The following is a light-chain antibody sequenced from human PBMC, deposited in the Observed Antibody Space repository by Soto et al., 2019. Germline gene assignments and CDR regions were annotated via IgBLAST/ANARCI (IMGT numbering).Light chain of an antibody. J-gene: IGLJ1*01. CDR1: SGHSSYI. CDR3: ETWDSNTHV. CDR2: LEGSGSY. Sequence: QSVLTQSSSASASLGSSVKLTCTLSSGHSSYIIAWHQQQPGKAPRYLMKLEGSGSYNKGSGVPDCFSGSSSGADRYLTISNLQYEDEADYYCETWDSNTHVFGTGTKLTVL. V-gene: IGLV4-60*02.